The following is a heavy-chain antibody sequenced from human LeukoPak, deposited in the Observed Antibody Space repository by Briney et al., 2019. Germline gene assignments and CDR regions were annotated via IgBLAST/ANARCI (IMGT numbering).Heavy chain of an antibody. J-gene: IGHJ4*02. CDR2: ISYDGSNK. D-gene: IGHD5-18*01. V-gene: IGHV3-30*04. Sequence: GGSLRLSCAASGFTFSSYAMHWVRQAPGKGLVWVAVISYDGSNKYYADSVKGLFTISRDNSKNTLYLQMNSLRAEDTAVYYCARASDGTEDYWGQGTLVTVSS. CDR1: GFTFSSYA. CDR3: ARASDGTEDY.